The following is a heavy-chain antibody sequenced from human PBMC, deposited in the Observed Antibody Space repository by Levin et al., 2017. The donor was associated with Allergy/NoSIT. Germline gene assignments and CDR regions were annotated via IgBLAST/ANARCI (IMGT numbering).Heavy chain of an antibody. V-gene: IGHV3-30-3*01. CDR1: GFTFSRYA. CDR3: ARADSSGYYYYKYGMDV. J-gene: IGHJ6*02. CDR2: ISYDGINK. D-gene: IGHD3-22*01. Sequence: PGESLKISCAASGFTFSRYAMHWVRQAPGKGLEWVAVISYDGINKYYADSVRGRFTLSRDNPKNTLHLHMNSLRTEDTAVYYCARADSSGYYYYKYGMDVWGQGTTVTVSS.